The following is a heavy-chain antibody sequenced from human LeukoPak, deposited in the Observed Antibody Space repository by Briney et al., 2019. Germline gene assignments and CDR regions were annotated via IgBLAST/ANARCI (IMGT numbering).Heavy chain of an antibody. CDR1: GGSISSYY. CDR2: IYYSGST. Sequence: SETLSLTCTVSGGSISSYYWSWIRQPPGKGLEWIGYIYYSGSTNYNPSLKSRVTISVDTSKNQFSLKLSSVTAADTAVYYCAALRGAYYYYGMDVWGKGTTVTVS. CDR3: AALRGAYYYYGMDV. D-gene: IGHD3-10*01. J-gene: IGHJ6*04. V-gene: IGHV4-59*01.